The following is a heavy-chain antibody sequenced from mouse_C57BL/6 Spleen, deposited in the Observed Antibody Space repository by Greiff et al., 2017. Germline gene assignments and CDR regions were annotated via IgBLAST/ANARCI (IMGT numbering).Heavy chain of an antibody. Sequence: EVKVVESGGGLVKPGGSLKLSCAASGFTFSSYAMSWVRQTPEKRLEWVATISDGGSYTYYPDNVKGRFTISRDNAKNSLYLQRSHLKSEDTARYYCARDPDLAFWFAYWGQGTLVTVAA. D-gene: IGHD2-4*01. J-gene: IGHJ3*01. CDR2: ISDGGSYT. V-gene: IGHV5-4*01. CDR3: ARDPDLAFWFAY. CDR1: GFTFSSYA.